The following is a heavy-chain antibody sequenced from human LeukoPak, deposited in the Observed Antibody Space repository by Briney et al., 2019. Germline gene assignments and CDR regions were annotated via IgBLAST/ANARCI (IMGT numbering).Heavy chain of an antibody. CDR3: ARLVRNWNDHFDS. V-gene: IGHV4-4*09. J-gene: IGHJ4*02. CDR2: IQASGDT. D-gene: IGHD1-1*01. Sequence: PSETLSLTCTLSGDSFSTFSWSWIRQPPGKGLEWIGYIQASGDTSFNPALKSRVTVSVDTSKNAFSLHLCSVTAADTAVYYCARLVRNWNDHFDSWGQGILVTVSS. CDR1: GDSFSTFS.